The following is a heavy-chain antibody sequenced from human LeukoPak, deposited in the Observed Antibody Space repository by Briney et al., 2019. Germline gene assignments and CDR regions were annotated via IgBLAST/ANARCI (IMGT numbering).Heavy chain of an antibody. V-gene: IGHV3-7*01. CDR3: GRDTAVAHLYAY. J-gene: IGHJ4*02. CDR1: GFTFSYYW. CDR2: INQEGSDK. D-gene: IGHD6-19*01. Sequence: AGGSLRLSCAASGFTFSYYWMSWVRQAPGKGLEWVASINQEGSDKHYADSVKGRFTISRDNAKNSLYLQMNSLGAEDTALYYCGRDTAVAHLYAYWGQGALVTVSS.